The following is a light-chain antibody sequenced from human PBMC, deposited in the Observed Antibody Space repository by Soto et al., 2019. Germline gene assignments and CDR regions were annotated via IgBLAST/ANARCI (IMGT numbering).Light chain of an antibody. CDR1: QSISSY. J-gene: IGKJ1*01. CDR2: AAS. Sequence: DIQMTQSPSSLSASVGDRVTITCRASQSISSYLNWYQQKPGKAPKLLIYAASSLQSGVPSRFSGSGSGTDFTLTISSLQPDDFATYYCQQYNSYSRTFGQGTKGDSK. CDR3: QQYNSYSRT. V-gene: IGKV1-39*01.